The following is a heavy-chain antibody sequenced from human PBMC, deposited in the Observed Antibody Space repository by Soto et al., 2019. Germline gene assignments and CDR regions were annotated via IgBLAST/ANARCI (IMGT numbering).Heavy chain of an antibody. CDR1: GFTFSNAW. CDR2: IKSKTDGGTT. V-gene: IGHV3-15*07. Sequence: EVQLVESGGGLVKPGGSLRLSCAASGFTFSNAWMNWVRQAPGKGLEWVGRIKSKTDGGTTDYAAPVKGRFTISRDDSKNTLYLQMNSLKTEDTAVYYCTTTAHPSRSGSYFSYYYYYYGMDVWGQGTTVTVSS. J-gene: IGHJ6*02. CDR3: TTTAHPSRSGSYFSYYYYYYGMDV. D-gene: IGHD1-26*01.